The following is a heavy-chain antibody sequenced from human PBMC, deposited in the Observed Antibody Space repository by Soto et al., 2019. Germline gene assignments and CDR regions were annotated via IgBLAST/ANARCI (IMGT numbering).Heavy chain of an antibody. D-gene: IGHD6-13*01. V-gene: IGHV4-39*02. CDR3: ARDRQQLNWFDP. CDR1: GDSISNSRFY. J-gene: IGHJ5*02. Sequence: PSETLSLTCSVSGDSISNSRFYWAWIRQPPGEGLEWIGSIYHTGNAYYNPSLKSRVTIFVDTSKNQFSLKLTSVTAADTALYYCARDRQQLNWFDPWGQGTLVTAPQ. CDR2: IYHTGNA.